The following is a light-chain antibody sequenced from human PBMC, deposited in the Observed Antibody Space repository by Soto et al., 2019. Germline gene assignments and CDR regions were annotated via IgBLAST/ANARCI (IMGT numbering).Light chain of an antibody. J-gene: IGLJ2*01. CDR1: SGHSTYI. CDR2: LDGSGSY. V-gene: IGLV4-60*03. CDR3: ETWATNGGV. Sequence: QLVLTQSSSASASLGSSVKLTCTLSSGHSTYIIAWHQQQPGKAPRFLMKLDGSGSYNKGRVVPDRFSGSSSGADRYLTISNLQSEDEADYYCETWATNGGVFGVGTKLTVL.